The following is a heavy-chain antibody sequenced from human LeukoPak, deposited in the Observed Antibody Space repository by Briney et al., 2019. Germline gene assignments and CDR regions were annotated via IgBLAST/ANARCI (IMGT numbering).Heavy chain of an antibody. CDR1: GFTFSSYG. CDR2: INHSGST. Sequence: PGGSLRLSCAASGFTFSSYGMHWVRQPPGKGLEWIGEINHSGSTNYNPSLKSRVTISVDTSKNQFSLKLSSVTAADTAVYYCARISGSYYGFDYWGQGTLVTVSS. D-gene: IGHD1-26*01. CDR3: ARISGSYYGFDY. J-gene: IGHJ4*02. V-gene: IGHV4-34*01.